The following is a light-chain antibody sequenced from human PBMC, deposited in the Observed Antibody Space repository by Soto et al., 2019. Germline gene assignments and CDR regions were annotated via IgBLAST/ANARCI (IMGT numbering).Light chain of an antibody. V-gene: IGKV3-15*01. CDR2: GAS. J-gene: IGKJ5*01. Sequence: EVVMTQSPATLSVSPGERATLSCRASRSVASNVAWYQHKPGQGPRLLLYGASTRASGIPARFSGSGSGTEFTLTISRLQPDDFATYFCHSRAFGQGTRL. CDR1: RSVASN. CDR3: HSRA.